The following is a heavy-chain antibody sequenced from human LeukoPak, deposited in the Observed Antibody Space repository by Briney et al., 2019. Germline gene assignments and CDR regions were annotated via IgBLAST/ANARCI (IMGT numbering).Heavy chain of an antibody. CDR3: ARGSPKHDS. CDR1: GGSFSGNN. V-gene: IGHV4-34*01. J-gene: IGHJ5*01. CDR2: INHSGAT. Sequence: SETLSLTCAVYGGSFSGNNWNWIRQPPGKGLEWIGEINHSGATKYNPSLKSRLTISVDPSKNQFSLKLKSVTAADTAVYYCARGSPKHDSWGQGTLVTVSS.